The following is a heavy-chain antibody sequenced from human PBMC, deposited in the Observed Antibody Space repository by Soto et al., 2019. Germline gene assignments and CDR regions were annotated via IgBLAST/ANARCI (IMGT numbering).Heavy chain of an antibody. CDR1: GGSISGYF. CDR2: IYYSGST. J-gene: IGHJ6*02. D-gene: IGHD2-15*01. V-gene: IGHV4-59*08. Sequence: QVQLQESGPGLVKPSETLSLTCTVSGGSISGYFWNWIRQPPGKGLEWIGYIYYSGSTNYNPSLTRRVTISLDTSKIQFSLRLSSVTAADTAVYYCAAQRGYCSGGSCFSTYYAMDVWGQGTTVTVSS. CDR3: AAQRGYCSGGSCFSTYYAMDV.